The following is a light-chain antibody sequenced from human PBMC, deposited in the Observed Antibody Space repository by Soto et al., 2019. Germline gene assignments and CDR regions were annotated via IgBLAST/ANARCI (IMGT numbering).Light chain of an antibody. J-gene: IGKJ4*01. Sequence: EIVLTQSPATLSLSPGERAILSCRASQSVTRYLAWYQHKPGQAPRLLISGASTGATGIPARFSGSGSGTEFTLTISSLQSEDCAIYYCQQYHTWPITFGGGTKVDI. CDR1: QSVTRY. CDR2: GAS. CDR3: QQYHTWPIT. V-gene: IGKV3-15*01.